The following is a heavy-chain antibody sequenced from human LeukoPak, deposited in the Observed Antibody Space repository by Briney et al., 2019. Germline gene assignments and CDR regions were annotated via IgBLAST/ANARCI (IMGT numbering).Heavy chain of an antibody. CDR3: ARVGFIVRAFDY. D-gene: IGHD2/OR15-2a*01. CDR1: GYTFTGCY. Sequence: ASVKVSCKASGYTFTGCYMHWVRQAPGQGLEWMGWINPNSGGTNYAQKFQGRVTMTRDTSISTAYMELNRLRSDDTAVYYCARVGFIVRAFDYWGQGTLVTVSS. V-gene: IGHV1-2*02. J-gene: IGHJ4*02. CDR2: INPNSGGT.